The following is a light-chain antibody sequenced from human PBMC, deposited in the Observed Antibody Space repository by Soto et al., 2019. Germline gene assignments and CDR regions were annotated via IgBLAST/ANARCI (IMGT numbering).Light chain of an antibody. CDR3: QHYNSWPLT. V-gene: IGKV3-15*01. J-gene: IGKJ4*01. CDR1: HSVSNN. Sequence: EAVMTQSPASLSVSPGERATLSCRASHSVSNNVAWYQQKPGQAPRLLIYHASTRAPGIPARFSGSGSGTALTLTISSVQSEDSAVYYCQHYNSWPLTFGGGTKVEIK. CDR2: HAS.